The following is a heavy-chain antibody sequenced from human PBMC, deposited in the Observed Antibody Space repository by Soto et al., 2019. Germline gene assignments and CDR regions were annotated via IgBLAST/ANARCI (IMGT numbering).Heavy chain of an antibody. CDR1: GGSISSYY. V-gene: IGHV4-59*01. Sequence: PSETLSLTCTVSGGSISSYYWSWIRQPPGKGLEWIGYIYYSGSTNYNPSLKSRVTISVDTSKNQFSLKLSSVTAADTAVYYCARETPYGDYAFDYWGQGTLVTVSS. D-gene: IGHD4-17*01. J-gene: IGHJ4*02. CDR2: IYYSGST. CDR3: ARETPYGDYAFDY.